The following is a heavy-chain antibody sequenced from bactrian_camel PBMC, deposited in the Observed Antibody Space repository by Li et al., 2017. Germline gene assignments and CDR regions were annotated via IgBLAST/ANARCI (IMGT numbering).Heavy chain of an antibody. J-gene: IGHJ4*01. CDR1: GFLSHDCH. V-gene: IGHV3S53*01. Sequence: HVQLVESGGGSVQAGGSLRLSCTAPGFLSHDCHIEYDRQATGKQREYVSSISPDGSSTYRSTVKGRFTISIDKSSDTVYLQMDSLKPEDTAMYYCAADTERSRLCSIHSIPYNYWGQGTQVTVS. CDR2: ISPDGSS. D-gene: IGHD1*01. CDR3: AADTERSRLCSIHSIPYNY.